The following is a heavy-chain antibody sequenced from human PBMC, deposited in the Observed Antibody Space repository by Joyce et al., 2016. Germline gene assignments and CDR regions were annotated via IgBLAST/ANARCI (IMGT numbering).Heavy chain of an antibody. CDR3: ARGGISYYYAMDV. D-gene: IGHD3-16*01. Sequence: QLVESGGGVVKAGGSLRLSCEASGSTFSSSSMSWCRQAAGKGLEWVAAISATSYYIFHAETVRGRFTVSIDNAKKTLYLQMNSLRAEDSAVFYCARGGISYYYAMDVWGQGTTVTVSS. J-gene: IGHJ6*02. CDR1: GSTFSSSS. CDR2: ISATSYYI. V-gene: IGHV3-21*01.